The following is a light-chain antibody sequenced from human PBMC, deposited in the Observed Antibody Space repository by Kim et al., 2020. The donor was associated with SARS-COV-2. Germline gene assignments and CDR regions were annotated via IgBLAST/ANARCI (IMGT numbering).Light chain of an antibody. J-gene: IGLJ2*01. CDR1: KLGDKY. CDR2: QDT. CDR3: QAWDRSTV. Sequence: SYELTQPPSVSVSPGQTATITCSGDKLGDKYVCWYQQKPGQSPLLVIYQDTKRPSGIPERFSGSTSGNTATLTISGTQAMDEADYDCQAWDRSTVFGGGT. V-gene: IGLV3-1*01.